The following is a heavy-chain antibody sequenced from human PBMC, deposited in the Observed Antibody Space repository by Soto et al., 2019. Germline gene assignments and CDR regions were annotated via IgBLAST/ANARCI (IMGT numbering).Heavy chain of an antibody. D-gene: IGHD2-2*01. J-gene: IGHJ4*02. CDR2: ISSSSSSI. CDR1: GFTFSSYS. V-gene: IGHV3-48*01. Sequence: SLRLSCAASGFTFSSYSMNWVRQAPGKGLEWVSYISSSSSSIYYADSVKGRFTISRDNAENSLHLQMNTLRAEDTAVYYCARESYCSSTSCYLFDYWGQGTLVTVSS. CDR3: ARESYCSSTSCYLFDY.